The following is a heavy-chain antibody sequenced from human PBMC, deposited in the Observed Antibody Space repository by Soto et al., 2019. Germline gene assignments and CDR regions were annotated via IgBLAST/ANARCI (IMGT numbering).Heavy chain of an antibody. J-gene: IGHJ4*02. V-gene: IGHV4-30-2*01. CDR2: IYHSGST. D-gene: IGHD3-22*01. CDR1: GGSISSGGYS. Sequence: TLSLTGAVSGGSISSGGYSWSWIRQPPGKGLEWIGYIYHSGSTYYNPSLKSRVTISVDRSKNQFSLKLSSVTAADTAVYYCASKRGGYYDSSGYSHTYYFDYWGQATLVTVSS. CDR3: ASKRGGYYDSSGYSHTYYFDY.